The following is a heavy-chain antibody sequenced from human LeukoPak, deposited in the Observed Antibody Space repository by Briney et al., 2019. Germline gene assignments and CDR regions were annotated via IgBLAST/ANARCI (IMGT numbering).Heavy chain of an antibody. CDR1: GFTFSSYE. CDR2: ISSSGSTI. V-gene: IGHV3-48*03. Sequence: GGSLRLSCAASGFTFSSYEMNWVRQAPGKGLEWVSYISSSGSTIYYADSVKGRFTISRDNAKNSLYLQMNSLRAEDTAVYYCAAQSTVTTYYLNWYFGLWGRGTLVTVPS. J-gene: IGHJ2*01. CDR3: AAQSTVTTYYLNWYFGL. D-gene: IGHD4-17*01.